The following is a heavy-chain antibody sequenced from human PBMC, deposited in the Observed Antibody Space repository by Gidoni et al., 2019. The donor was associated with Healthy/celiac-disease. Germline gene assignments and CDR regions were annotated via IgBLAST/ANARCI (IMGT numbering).Heavy chain of an antibody. J-gene: IGHJ3*02. D-gene: IGHD3-22*01. V-gene: IGHV3-53*02. Sequence: EVQLVETGGGLIQPGGSWRLSCAAYGFTAVCNYMRCVRQAPGKGVAWVSGIYSGGSTAYADSVKGRFTISRDNSKNTLYLQMNSLRAEDTAVYYCATTPGSSGIPRGAFDIWGQGTMVTVSS. CDR1: GFTAVCNY. CDR2: IYSGGST. CDR3: ATTPGSSGIPRGAFDI.